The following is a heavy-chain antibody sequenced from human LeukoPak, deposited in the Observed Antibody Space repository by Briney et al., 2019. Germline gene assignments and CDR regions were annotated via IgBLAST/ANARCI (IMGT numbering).Heavy chain of an antibody. Sequence: GGSLRLSCAGYGFTFGNYWMAWVRQAPGKGLEWVANIKEDGSEKYYLDSVEGRFTISRDNAKSSGYLQMNSLRAEHTAVYYCAGRIFDIWGQGTMVTVSS. V-gene: IGHV3-7*01. CDR1: GFTFGNYW. J-gene: IGHJ3*02. CDR2: IKEDGSEK. CDR3: AGRIFDI.